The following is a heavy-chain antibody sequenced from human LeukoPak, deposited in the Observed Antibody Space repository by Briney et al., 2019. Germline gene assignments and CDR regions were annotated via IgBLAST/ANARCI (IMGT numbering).Heavy chain of an antibody. CDR3: ARVQAPYSSSWYSWFDP. CDR2: ISAYNGNT. V-gene: IGHV1-18*01. Sequence: ASVKVSCKASGYTFTSYGISWVRQAPGQGLEWMGWISAYNGNTNYAQKLQGRVTMTTDTSTSTAYMELRGLRSDDTAVYYCARVQAPYSSSWYSWFDPWGQGTLVTVSS. CDR1: GYTFTSYG. J-gene: IGHJ5*02. D-gene: IGHD6-13*01.